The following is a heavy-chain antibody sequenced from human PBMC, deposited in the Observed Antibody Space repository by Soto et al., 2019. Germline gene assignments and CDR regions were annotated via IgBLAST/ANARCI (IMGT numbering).Heavy chain of an antibody. J-gene: IGHJ3*02. CDR1: GFSLSTSGVG. D-gene: IGHD6-13*01. V-gene: IGHV2-5*01. CDR3: AHRRSFFGSSSWYVNAFDI. Sequence: QITLKESGPTLVKPTQTLTLTCTFSGFSLSTSGVGVGWIRQPPGKALEWLALIYWNDDKRYSPSLKSRLTITKDTSKNQFVLTMTNMDPVDTATYYCAHRRSFFGSSSWYVNAFDIWGQGTMVTVSS. CDR2: IYWNDDK.